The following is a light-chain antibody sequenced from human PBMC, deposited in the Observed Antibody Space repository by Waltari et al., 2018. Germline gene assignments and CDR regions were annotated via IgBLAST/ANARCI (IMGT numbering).Light chain of an antibody. Sequence: QSVLTQPPSTSGIPGQTVTISCSGSTSNIGTNTVTWYQLLPGTAPKTLIFANYHRPSGVPDRFSASKSGTSASLVISRLQSADEADYFCATWDDSLSGRVFGGGTKVTVL. CDR3: ATWDDSLSGRV. CDR1: TSNIGTNT. J-gene: IGLJ3*02. V-gene: IGLV1-44*01. CDR2: ANY.